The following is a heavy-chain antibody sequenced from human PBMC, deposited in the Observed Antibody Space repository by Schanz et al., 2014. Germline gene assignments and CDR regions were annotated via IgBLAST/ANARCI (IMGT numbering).Heavy chain of an antibody. V-gene: IGHV3-15*01. CDR2: IKGKTDGGTA. CDR1: GFSFGNYG. D-gene: IGHD2-8*01. CDR3: TTDNGHFAFDF. J-gene: IGHJ3*01. Sequence: EVQLLESGGGLVQPGGSLRLSCEASGFSFGNYGMSWVRQAPGKGLEWVGRIKGKTDGGTADYAAPMKGRFTISRDDSKNTLFLQMNSLETEDTAVYCCTTDNGHFAFDFWGQGTMVTVSS.